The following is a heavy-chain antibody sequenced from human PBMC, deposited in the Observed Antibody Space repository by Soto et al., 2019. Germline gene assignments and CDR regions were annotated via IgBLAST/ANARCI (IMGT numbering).Heavy chain of an antibody. CDR2: ISYDGSNK. Sequence: PVGSLRLSCAASGFTFSSYGMHWVRQAPGKGLEWVAVISYDGSNKYYADSVKGRFTISRDNSKNTLYLQMNSLRAEDTAVYYCAKEIRKGYYYGMDVWGQGTTVTVSS. J-gene: IGHJ6*02. V-gene: IGHV3-30*18. CDR1: GFTFSSYG. D-gene: IGHD3-16*01. CDR3: AKEIRKGYYYGMDV.